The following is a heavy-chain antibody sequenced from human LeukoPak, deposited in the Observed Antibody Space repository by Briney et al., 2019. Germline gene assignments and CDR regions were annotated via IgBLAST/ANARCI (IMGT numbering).Heavy chain of an antibody. V-gene: IGHV3-30*04. CDR1: GFTFSSYA. Sequence: GGSLRLSCAASGFTFSSYAVHWVRQAPGKGLEWVAVISYDGSNKYYADSVKGRFTISRDNSKNTLYLQMNSLRAEDTAVYYCARGIRLVFDYWGQGTLVTVSS. CDR3: ARGIRLVFDY. D-gene: IGHD2-15*01. J-gene: IGHJ4*02. CDR2: ISYDGSNK.